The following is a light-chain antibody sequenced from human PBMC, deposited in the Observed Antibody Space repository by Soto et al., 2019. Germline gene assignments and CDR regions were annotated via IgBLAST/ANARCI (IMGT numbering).Light chain of an antibody. CDR3: QHYNTWPRT. CDR1: QSVSSD. J-gene: IGKJ1*01. CDR2: DAS. Sequence: EMVMTQFPATLSVSPGGRATLSCRASQSVSSDLAWYQQKPGQAPRLLIYDASTRATGISARFSGSGSGTDFTLTISSLQSEDFAVYYCQHYNTWPRTFGQGTKVDIK. V-gene: IGKV3-15*01.